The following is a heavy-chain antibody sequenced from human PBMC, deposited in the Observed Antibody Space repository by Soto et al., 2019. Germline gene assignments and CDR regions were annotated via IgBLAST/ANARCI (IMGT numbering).Heavy chain of an antibody. J-gene: IGHJ4*02. CDR2: IYYVVNT. D-gene: IGHD3-16*01. V-gene: IGHV4-39*07. CDR3: ARDRVMLTFGGASEEWGIDS. Sequence: PSETLSLTCIVSGDSISSSSYSWAWIRQPPGKGLEWIGTIYYVVNTYYNPSLKSRVTISVDTSKNQLSLELTSVTAADTAVYYCARDRVMLTFGGASEEWGIDSWGQGTLVTVSS. CDR1: GDSISSSSYS.